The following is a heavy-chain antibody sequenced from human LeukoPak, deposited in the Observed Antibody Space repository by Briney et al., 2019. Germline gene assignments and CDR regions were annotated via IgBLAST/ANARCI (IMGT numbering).Heavy chain of an antibody. Sequence: GESLKISCKGSGYSFTSYWIGWVRQMPGKGLEWMGIIYPGDSDTRYSPSFQGQVTISADKSISTAYLQWSSLKASDTAMYYYARHDGEQQLEDYYYYGMDVWGKGTTVTVSS. CDR1: GYSFTSYW. CDR2: IYPGDSDT. CDR3: ARHDGEQQLEDYYYYGMDV. D-gene: IGHD6-13*01. V-gene: IGHV5-51*01. J-gene: IGHJ6*04.